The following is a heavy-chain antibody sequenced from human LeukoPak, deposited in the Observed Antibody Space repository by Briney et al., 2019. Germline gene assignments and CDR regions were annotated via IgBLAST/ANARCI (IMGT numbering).Heavy chain of an antibody. CDR2: INPDGGST. D-gene: IGHD6-13*01. J-gene: IGHJ4*02. CDR1: GYTSTSYA. Sequence: GASVKVSCKASGYTSTSYAMNWVRQAPGQGLEWMGLINPDGGSTAYAHRFQGRVIMTRDTSTSTAYMDLSSLRSEDTAVYHCARAPRNSSTMLDFWGQGTLVTISS. V-gene: IGHV1-46*01. CDR3: ARAPRNSSTMLDF.